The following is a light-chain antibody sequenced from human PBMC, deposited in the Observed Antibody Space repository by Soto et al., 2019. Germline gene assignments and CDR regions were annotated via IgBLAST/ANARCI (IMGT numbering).Light chain of an antibody. Sequence: EVVMTQSPATLSVSPGERATLSCRASHSVSSSLAWYQQKPGQAPRLLISGASTRAAGIPARFSGSGSGTEFTLTISSLQSEDFAVYYCQERGRWPRATFGGGTKVEMK. CDR2: GAS. CDR3: QERGRWPRAT. V-gene: IGKV3-15*01. CDR1: HSVSSS. J-gene: IGKJ4*01.